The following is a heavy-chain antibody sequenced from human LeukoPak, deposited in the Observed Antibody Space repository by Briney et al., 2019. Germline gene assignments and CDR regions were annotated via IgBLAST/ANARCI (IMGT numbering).Heavy chain of an antibody. CDR1: GGSISSYY. Sequence: PSETLSLTCTVSGGSISSYYWSWIRQPPGKGLEWIGYIYYSGSTNYNPSLKSRVTISVDTSKNQFSLKLSSVTAADTAVYYCARDRSGYYYFFDYWGQGTLVTVSS. D-gene: IGHD3-22*01. V-gene: IGHV4-59*01. J-gene: IGHJ4*02. CDR2: IYYSGST. CDR3: ARDRSGYYYFFDY.